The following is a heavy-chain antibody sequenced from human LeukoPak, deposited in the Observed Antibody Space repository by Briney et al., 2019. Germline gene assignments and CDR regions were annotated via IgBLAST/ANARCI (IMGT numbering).Heavy chain of an antibody. CDR2: IIPIFGTA. D-gene: IGHD3-10*01. J-gene: IGHJ3*02. CDR1: GGTFSSYA. Sequence: GASMKVSCKASGGTFSSYAISWVRQAPGQGLEWMGGIIPIFGTANYAQKFQGRVTITADKSTSTAYMELSSLRSEDTAVYYCARAGYYGSGNRRFRGVEFDIWGQGTMVTVSS. V-gene: IGHV1-69*06. CDR3: ARAGYYGSGNRRFRGVEFDI.